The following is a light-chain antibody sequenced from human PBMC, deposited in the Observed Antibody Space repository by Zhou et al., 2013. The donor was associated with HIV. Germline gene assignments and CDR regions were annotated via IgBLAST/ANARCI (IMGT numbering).Light chain of an antibody. CDR1: QNVNIN. J-gene: IGKJ3*01. CDR3: QQARSFPFT. V-gene: IGKV3-15*01. CDR2: GAS. Sequence: EIVMTQSPATLSLSPGETATLSCGTSQNVNINLAWYQHKPGQAPRLLLYGASIRATDIPARFSGRGSGTEFTLTISSLQPDDFGTYYCQQARSFPFTFGPGTKVDVK.